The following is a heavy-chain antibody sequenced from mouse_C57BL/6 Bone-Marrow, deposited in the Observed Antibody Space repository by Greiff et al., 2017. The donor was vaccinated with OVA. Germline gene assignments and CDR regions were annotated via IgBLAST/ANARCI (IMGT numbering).Heavy chain of an antibody. V-gene: IGHV14-2*01. J-gene: IGHJ3*01. Sequence: VQLKQSGAELVKPGASVKLSCTASGFNIKDYYMHWVKQRTEQGLEWIGRIDPEDGETKYAPKFQGKATITADTSSNTAYLQLSSLTSEDTAVYYWAHLCYSSSYVFAYWGQGTLVTVSA. CDR3: AHLCYSSSYVFAY. CDR2: IDPEDGET. CDR1: GFNIKDYY. D-gene: IGHD1-1*01.